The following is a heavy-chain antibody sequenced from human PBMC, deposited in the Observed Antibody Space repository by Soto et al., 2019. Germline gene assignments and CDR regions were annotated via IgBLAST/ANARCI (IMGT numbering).Heavy chain of an antibody. J-gene: IGHJ5*02. Sequence: ASVKVSCKASGGTFSSYAISWVRQAPGQGLEWMGGIIPIFGTANYAQKFQGRVTITADESTSTAYMELSSLRSEDTAVYYCARGFSSGSNWFDPWGQGTLVTVSS. CDR3: ARGFSSGSNWFDP. D-gene: IGHD6-19*01. V-gene: IGHV1-69*13. CDR1: GGTFSSYA. CDR2: IIPIFGTA.